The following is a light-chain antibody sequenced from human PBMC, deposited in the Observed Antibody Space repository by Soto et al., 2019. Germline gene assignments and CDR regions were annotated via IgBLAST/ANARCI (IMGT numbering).Light chain of an antibody. J-gene: IGKJ1*01. V-gene: IGKV3-20*01. Sequence: ENVLTQSPGTLSLSPGERATLSCRASQSVSSSYLAWYQQKPGQAPRLLIYAASSRATGIPDRFSGSGSGTDFTLTIRRLEPEDFEVYYCQQYGNSTWTFGQGTKVEIK. CDR2: AAS. CDR3: QQYGNSTWT. CDR1: QSVSSSY.